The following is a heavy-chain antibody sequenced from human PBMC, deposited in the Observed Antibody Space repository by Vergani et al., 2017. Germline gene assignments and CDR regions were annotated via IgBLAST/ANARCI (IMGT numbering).Heavy chain of an antibody. V-gene: IGHV4-31*03. J-gene: IGHJ4*02. CDR3: ARDLGLTNPGGFDY. Sequence: QVQLQESGPGLVKPSQTLSLTCTVSGGSISSGGYYWSWFRQHPGKGLEWIGYIYYSGSTYYNPSLKSRVTISVDTSKNQFSLKLSSVTAADTAVYYCARDLGLTNPGGFDYWGQGTLVTVSS. CDR2: IYYSGST. D-gene: IGHD3-16*01. CDR1: GGSISSGGYY.